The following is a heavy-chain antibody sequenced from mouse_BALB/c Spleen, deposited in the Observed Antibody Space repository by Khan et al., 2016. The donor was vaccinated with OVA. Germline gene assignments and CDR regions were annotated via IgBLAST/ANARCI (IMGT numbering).Heavy chain of an antibody. CDR1: GGSITSGY. CDR3: ARSTYRYAFAY. D-gene: IGHD2-14*01. J-gene: IGHJ3*01. V-gene: IGHV3-8*02. Sequence: EVQLQESGPSLVKPSQTLSLTCSVTGGSITSGYWSWIRKFPGNKLEYMGYMIYSGNTYYNPSLKSRISITRHTSKNQYYLQLNSVTTEDTATYYCARSTYRYAFAYWGQGTLVTVSA. CDR2: MIYSGNT.